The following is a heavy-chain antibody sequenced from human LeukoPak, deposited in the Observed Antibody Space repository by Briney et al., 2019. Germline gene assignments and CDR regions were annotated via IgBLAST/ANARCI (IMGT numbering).Heavy chain of an antibody. Sequence: ASVKVSCKASGYTFTSYGISWVRQAPGQGLEWMGWISANNVNTNHAQKLQGRVTMTTDTSTSTAYMELRSLRSDDTAVYYCARDIGCSSTSCLSSWFAPWGQGTLVTVSS. CDR3: ARDIGCSSTSCLSSWFAP. CDR2: ISANNVNT. CDR1: GYTFTSYG. V-gene: IGHV1-18*01. J-gene: IGHJ5*02. D-gene: IGHD2-2*01.